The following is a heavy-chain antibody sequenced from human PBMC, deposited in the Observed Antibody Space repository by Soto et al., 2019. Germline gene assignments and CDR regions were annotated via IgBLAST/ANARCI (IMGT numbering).Heavy chain of an antibody. V-gene: IGHV1-24*01. J-gene: IGHJ6*03. CDR2: FDPEDGET. Sequence: ASVKVSCKVSGYTLTELSMHWVRQAPGKGLEWMGGFDPEDGETIYAQKFQGRVTMTEDTSTDTAYMELSSLRSEDTAVYYCATWLGYCSSTSCYGWKYYMDVWGKGTTVTVSS. D-gene: IGHD2-2*01. CDR1: GYTLTELS. CDR3: ATWLGYCSSTSCYGWKYYMDV.